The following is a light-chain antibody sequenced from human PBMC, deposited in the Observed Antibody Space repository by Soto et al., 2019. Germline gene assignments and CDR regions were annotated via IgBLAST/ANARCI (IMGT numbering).Light chain of an antibody. Sequence: DIQMTQSPSSLSASVGDRVTITCRASQSISSSLNWYQQKPGRAPKLLIYAASSLQSGVPSRFSGSGSGTDFTLTISSLQPEDCATYYCQQSYSTPITFGQGTRLEIK. CDR1: QSISSS. CDR2: AAS. V-gene: IGKV1-39*01. J-gene: IGKJ5*01. CDR3: QQSYSTPIT.